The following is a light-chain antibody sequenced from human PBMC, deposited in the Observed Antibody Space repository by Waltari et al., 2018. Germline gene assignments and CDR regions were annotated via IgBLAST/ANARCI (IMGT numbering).Light chain of an antibody. CDR1: SLRSYY. CDR3: NSRDSSCNHLGV. Sequence: SSELTQDPAVSVALGQTVRITCQGDSLRSYYALWYQQQPGQAPVLVLYGKDNRPPGFPVCFSVSSSGNTASLTITGAQAEDEADDFCNSRDSSCNHLGVFGGGTKLTVL. V-gene: IGLV3-19*01. J-gene: IGLJ3*02. CDR2: GKD.